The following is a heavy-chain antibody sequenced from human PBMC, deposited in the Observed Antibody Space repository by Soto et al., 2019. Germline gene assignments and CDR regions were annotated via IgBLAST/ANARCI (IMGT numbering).Heavy chain of an antibody. V-gene: IGHV3-23*01. CDR2: IRGSGGST. J-gene: IGHJ6*02. CDR3: AKGVVPAGYYYYGMDV. CDR1: GFTFSSYA. D-gene: IGHD2-2*01. Sequence: GGSLRLSCSASGFTFSSYAMSWVRQAPGKVLEWVSSIRGSGGSTYYADSVKGRFTISRDNSKNTRYLQMNSLRAEDTAVYYCAKGVVPAGYYYYGMDVWGQGTTVTVSS.